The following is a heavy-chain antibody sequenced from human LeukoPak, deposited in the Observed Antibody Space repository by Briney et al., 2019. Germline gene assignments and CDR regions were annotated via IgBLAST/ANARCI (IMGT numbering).Heavy chain of an antibody. CDR1: GYIFTSYG. V-gene: IGHV1-18*01. CDR3: ARVRAENGMDV. D-gene: IGHD5-24*01. CDR2: ISAYNGNT. Sequence: GASVKVSCKASGYIFTSYGISWVRQAPGQGLEWVGWISAYNGNTNYARKLQGRVTMTTDTSTSKAYMELRSLRSDDTAVYYCARVRAENGMDVWGQGTTVTVSS. J-gene: IGHJ6*02.